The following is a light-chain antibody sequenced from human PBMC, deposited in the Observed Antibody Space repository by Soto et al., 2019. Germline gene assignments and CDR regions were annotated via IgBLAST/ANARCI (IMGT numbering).Light chain of an antibody. J-gene: IGLJ2*01. V-gene: IGLV1-47*01. CDR2: RNN. CDR1: SSNIGSNY. CDR3: AAWDDSLSGLV. Sequence: QSVLTQPPSASGTPGQRVTISCSGSSSNIGSNYVYWYQQLPGTAPKLLIYRNNQRPSGVPDRFSGSKSGTSASLAISGPRSEDEADSYCAAWDDSLSGLVFGGGTQLTVL.